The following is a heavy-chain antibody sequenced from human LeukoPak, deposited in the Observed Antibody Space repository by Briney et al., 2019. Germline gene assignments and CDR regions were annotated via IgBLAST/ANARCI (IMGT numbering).Heavy chain of an antibody. J-gene: IGHJ4*02. CDR1: GFTFNIYA. Sequence: GGSLRLSCVASGFTFNIYAMIWVRQAPGRGLEWVAVISYDGSNKYYADSVKGRFTISRGNSKNTLYLQMNSLRAEDTAVYYCAKDTRGVSWPTQLDYWGQGTLVTVSS. CDR2: ISYDGSNK. V-gene: IGHV3-30*18. CDR3: AKDTRGVSWPTQLDY. D-gene: IGHD2-2*01.